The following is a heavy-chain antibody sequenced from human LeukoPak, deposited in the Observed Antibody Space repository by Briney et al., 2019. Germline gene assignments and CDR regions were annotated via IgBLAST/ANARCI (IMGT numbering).Heavy chain of an antibody. CDR3: AKDQSSGTYFDY. CDR1: GFTFSSYD. J-gene: IGHJ4*02. Sequence: GGSLRLSCAASGFTFSSYDVSWVRQAPGKGLEWVSAISSSGGSTYYADSVKGRFTISRDNSKSTLYLQMNSLRAEDTAVYYCAKDQSSGTYFDYWGQGTLVTVSS. CDR2: ISSSGGST. V-gene: IGHV3-23*01. D-gene: IGHD1-26*01.